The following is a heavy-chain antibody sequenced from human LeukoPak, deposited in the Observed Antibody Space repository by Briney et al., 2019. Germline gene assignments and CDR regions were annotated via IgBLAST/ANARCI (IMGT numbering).Heavy chain of an antibody. CDR2: INPNSGGT. V-gene: IGHV1-2*02. D-gene: IGHD2-2*01. Sequence: PMASVKVSCKASGYTFTGYYMHWVRQVPGQGLEWMGWINPNSGGTNYAQKFQGRVTMTRDTSIGTAYMELSSLRSGGTAVYYCARAPIVVPAAAAAGTLPYYYYYYYMDVWGKGTTVTVSS. J-gene: IGHJ6*03. CDR3: ARAPIVVPAAAAAGTLPYYYYYYYMDV. CDR1: GYTFTGYY.